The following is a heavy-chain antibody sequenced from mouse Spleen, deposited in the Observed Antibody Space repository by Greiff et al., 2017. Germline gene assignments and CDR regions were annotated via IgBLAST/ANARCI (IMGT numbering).Heavy chain of an antibody. Sequence: EVMLVESGAELVRPGASVKLSCTASGFNIKDTYMHWVKQRPEQGLEWIGRIDPANGNTKYDPKFQGKATITADTSSNTAYLQLSSLTSEDTAVYYCARSGYYGSSPYYFDYWGQGTTLTVSS. CDR3: ARSGYYGSSPYYFDY. CDR2: IDPANGNT. D-gene: IGHD1-1*01. J-gene: IGHJ2*01. V-gene: IGHV14-3*02. CDR1: GFNIKDTY.